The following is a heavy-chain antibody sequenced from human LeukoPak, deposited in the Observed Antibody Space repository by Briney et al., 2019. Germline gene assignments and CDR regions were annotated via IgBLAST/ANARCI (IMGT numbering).Heavy chain of an antibody. CDR1: GFTFSSYA. CDR2: ISYDGSNK. J-gene: IGHJ4*02. Sequence: PGGSLGLSCAASGFTFSSYAMHWVRQAPGKGLEWVAVISYDGSNKYYADSVKGRFTISRDNSKNTLYLQMNSLRAEDTAVYYCARSRTPYNWNYEFDYWGQGTLVTVSS. CDR3: ARSRTPYNWNYEFDY. V-gene: IGHV3-30*01. D-gene: IGHD1-7*01.